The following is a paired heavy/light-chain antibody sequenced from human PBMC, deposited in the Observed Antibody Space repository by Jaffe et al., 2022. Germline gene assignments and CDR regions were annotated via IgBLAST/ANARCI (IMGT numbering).Light chain of an antibody. V-gene: IGLV7-46*01. CDR1: SGAVTSGHF. CDR3: LLSSDGTWV. CDR2: DAT. J-gene: IGLJ2*01. Sequence: QAVVTQEPSLTVSPGGTVTLTCGSSSGAVTSGHFPYWFQQKPGQAPRTLISDATNRHSWTPARFSGSLLGGKAALTLSGAQPEDEAEYYCLLSSDGTWVFGGGTKVTVL.
Heavy chain of an antibody. CDR3: ARDSETTVTTRWGSFDI. Sequence: QVQLVQSGAAVKKPGSSVKVSCKVSGGTFRSYAITWVRQTPGQGFEWMGYIIPIFGTATYSQKFQDRVTIIADESTNTSYMEVNSLRSEDTAVYYCARDSETTVTTRWGSFDIWGHGTTIIVSS. D-gene: IGHD4-17*01. CDR2: IIPIFGTA. CDR1: GGTFRSYA. J-gene: IGHJ3*02. V-gene: IGHV1-69*01.